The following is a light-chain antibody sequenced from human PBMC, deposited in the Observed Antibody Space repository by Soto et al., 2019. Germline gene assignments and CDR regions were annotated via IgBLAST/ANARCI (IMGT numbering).Light chain of an antibody. Sequence: ALTQPRSVSGSPGQSVTISCTGTSSDVGGYNYVSWYQQHPGKAPKLMIYVVSKRPSGVPDRFSGSKSGNTASLTISGLQAEDEADYYCCSYAGSYTLVFGTGTKVTVL. CDR1: SSDVGGYNY. J-gene: IGLJ1*01. CDR2: VVS. V-gene: IGLV2-11*01. CDR3: CSYAGSYTLV.